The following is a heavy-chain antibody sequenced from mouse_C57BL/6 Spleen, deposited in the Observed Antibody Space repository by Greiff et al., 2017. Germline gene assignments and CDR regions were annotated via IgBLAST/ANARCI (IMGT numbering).Heavy chain of an antibody. J-gene: IGHJ3*01. V-gene: IGHV2-2*01. D-gene: IGHD1-1*01. Sequence: VQLQQSGPGLVQPSQSLSITCTVSGFSLTSYGVHWVRQSPGKGLEWLGVIWSGGSTDYNAAFICRLSISKDNSKSQVFFKMSSLQADDTAIYYCAPGSSYPFAYWGQGTLVTVSA. CDR2: IWSGGST. CDR3: APGSSYPFAY. CDR1: GFSLTSYG.